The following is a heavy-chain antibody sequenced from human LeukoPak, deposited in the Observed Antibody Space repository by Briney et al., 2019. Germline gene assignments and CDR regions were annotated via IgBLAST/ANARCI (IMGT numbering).Heavy chain of an antibody. CDR1: GGSISSGGYY. V-gene: IGHV4-31*03. J-gene: IGHJ4*02. Sequence: SEPLSLTCTVSGGSISSGGYYWSWIRQHPGKGLEWIGYIYYSGSTYFNPSLKSRVTISVDTSKNQFSLKLSSVTAADTAVYYCARGGSSSSRVDYWGQGTLVTVSS. D-gene: IGHD6-6*01. CDR2: IYYSGST. CDR3: ARGGSSSSRVDY.